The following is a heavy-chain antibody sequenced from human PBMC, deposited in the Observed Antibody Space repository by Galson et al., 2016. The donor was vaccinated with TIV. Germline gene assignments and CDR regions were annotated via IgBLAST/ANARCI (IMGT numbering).Heavy chain of an antibody. Sequence: SLRLSCAASGFTFTPHSMNWVRQAPGKGLEWVSSISTYSSYIYYADSVKGRFTISRDNAKNSLYLQMNSLRAEDTAVYYCARDDGYGGSYPDAFDLWGQGTMVTVSS. D-gene: IGHD3-16*02. V-gene: IGHV3-21*01. CDR2: ISTYSSYI. J-gene: IGHJ3*01. CDR3: ARDDGYGGSYPDAFDL. CDR1: GFTFTPHS.